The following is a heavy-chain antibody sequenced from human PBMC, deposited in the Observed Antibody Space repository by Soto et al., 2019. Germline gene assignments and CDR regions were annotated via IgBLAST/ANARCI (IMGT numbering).Heavy chain of an antibody. CDR3: AKLLQLERRVIDY. CDR1: GFTFSSYG. J-gene: IGHJ4*02. V-gene: IGHV3-30*18. CDR2: ISYDGSNK. D-gene: IGHD1-1*01. Sequence: GGSLRLSCAASGFTFSSYGMHWVRQAPGKGLEWVAVISYDGSNKYYADSVKGRFTISRDNSKNTLYLQMNSLRAEDTAVYYCAKLLQLERRVIDYWGQGTLVTVSS.